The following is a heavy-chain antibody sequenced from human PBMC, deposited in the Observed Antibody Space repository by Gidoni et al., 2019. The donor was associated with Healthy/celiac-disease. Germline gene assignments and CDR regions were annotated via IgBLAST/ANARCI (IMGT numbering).Heavy chain of an antibody. Sequence: QVQLQASGPGLVKPSETLSLTCTVSGGSISSYYWSWIRQPPGKGLEWIGYIYYSGSTNYNPSLKSRVTISVDTSKNQFSLKLSSVTAADTAVYYCARVTRRAYYGMDVWGQGTTVTVSS. CDR3: ARVTRRAYYGMDV. V-gene: IGHV4-59*01. CDR1: GGSISSYY. CDR2: IYYSGST. J-gene: IGHJ6*02.